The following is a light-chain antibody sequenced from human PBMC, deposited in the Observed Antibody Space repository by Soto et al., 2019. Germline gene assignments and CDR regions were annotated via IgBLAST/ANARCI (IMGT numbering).Light chain of an antibody. CDR3: RQHSNWPPIT. CDR2: GAS. CDR1: QSVSSSY. J-gene: IGKJ5*01. V-gene: IGKV3D-15*01. Sequence: EIVMTQSPATLSVSPGERDTLSGRASQSVSSSYLAWYQQKPGQAPSLLIYGASRRATGIPARFSGSGSGTEFTLTISGLQSEDFAIYYCRQHSNWPPITFGQGTQLEIK.